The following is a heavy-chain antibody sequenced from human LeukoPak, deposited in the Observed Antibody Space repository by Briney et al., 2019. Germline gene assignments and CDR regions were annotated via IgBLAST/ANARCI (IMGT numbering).Heavy chain of an antibody. Sequence: ASVKGSCKISGYTLTELSMHWVRQAPGKGLEWMGGFDPEDGETIYAQKFQGRVTMTEDTSTDTAYMELSSLRSEDTAVYYCASMVRGVILPFDYWGQGTLVTVSS. D-gene: IGHD3-10*01. CDR3: ASMVRGVILPFDY. V-gene: IGHV1-24*01. CDR2: FDPEDGET. CDR1: GYTLTELS. J-gene: IGHJ4*02.